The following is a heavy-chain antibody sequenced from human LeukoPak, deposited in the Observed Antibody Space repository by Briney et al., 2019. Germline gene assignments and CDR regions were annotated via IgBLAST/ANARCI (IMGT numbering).Heavy chain of an antibody. CDR3: ASHGAYWFGVTNYFDY. CDR1: GFTFSSYE. D-gene: IGHD3-10*01. J-gene: IGHJ4*02. CDR2: ISSSGSTI. V-gene: IGHV3-48*03. Sequence: GGSLRLSCAASGFTFSSYEMNWVRQAPGKGLEWVSFISSSGSTIYYADSVKGRFTISRDNAKNSLYLQMNSLRAEDTAVYYCASHGAYWFGVTNYFDYWGQGTLVTVSS.